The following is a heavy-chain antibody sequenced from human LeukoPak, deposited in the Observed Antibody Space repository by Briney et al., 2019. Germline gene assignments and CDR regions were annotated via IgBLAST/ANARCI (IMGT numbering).Heavy chain of an antibody. D-gene: IGHD6-19*01. CDR1: GGTFSSYA. CDR3: ARAGQWLAEGGFDY. J-gene: IGHJ4*02. V-gene: IGHV1-69*05. CDR2: IIPIFGTA. Sequence: VASVKVSCKASGGTFSSYAISWVRQAPGQGLEWMGRIIPIFGTANYAQKFQGRVTITTDESTSTAYMELSSLRSEDTAVYYCARAGQWLAEGGFDYWGQGTLVTVSS.